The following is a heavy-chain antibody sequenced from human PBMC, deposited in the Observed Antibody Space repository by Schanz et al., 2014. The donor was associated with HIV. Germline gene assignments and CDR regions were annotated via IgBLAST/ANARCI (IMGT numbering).Heavy chain of an antibody. Sequence: QVRLVESGGGVVRPGRSLRLSCAASGFTFDSYGMHWVRQAPGKGLEWVAVISYDGRNKYYADSVKGRFTISRDNSKNTLYLQMNSLRAEDTAVYYCARDRLHPGNGMDVWGQGTTVTVSS. V-gene: IGHV3-33*05. CDR1: GFTFDSYG. CDR3: ARDRLHPGNGMDV. CDR2: ISYDGRNK. D-gene: IGHD4-4*01. J-gene: IGHJ6*02.